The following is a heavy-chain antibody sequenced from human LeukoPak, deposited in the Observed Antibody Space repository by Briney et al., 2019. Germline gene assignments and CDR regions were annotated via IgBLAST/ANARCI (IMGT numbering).Heavy chain of an antibody. J-gene: IGHJ4*02. CDR2: ISHSGDNT. CDR3: AKDHY. Sequence: QTGGSLRLSCAASGFIFTNYFMSWVRQAPGKGLEWVSAISHSGDNTHYADSVKGRFTISRDNSKNTLYLQMNSLRAGDSAVYYCAKDHYWGQGTLVTVSS. V-gene: IGHV3-23*01. CDR1: GFIFTNYF.